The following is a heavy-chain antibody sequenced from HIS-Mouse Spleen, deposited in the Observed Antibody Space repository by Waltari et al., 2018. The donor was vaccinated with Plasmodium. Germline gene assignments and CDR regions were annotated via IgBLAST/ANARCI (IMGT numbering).Heavy chain of an antibody. CDR2: IYYSGST. CDR1: GGSISSSSYY. D-gene: IGHD3-3*01. Sequence: QLQLQESGPGLVTPSETLSLTCTVSGGSISSSSYYWGWIRQPPGRGLDWIGSIYYSGSTYYNPSLKSRVTRSVDTSKNQFSLKLSSVTAADTAVYYCARQLAYYDFWSGYSRGYYFDYWGQGTLVTVSS. J-gene: IGHJ4*02. V-gene: IGHV4-39*01. CDR3: ARQLAYYDFWSGYSRGYYFDY.